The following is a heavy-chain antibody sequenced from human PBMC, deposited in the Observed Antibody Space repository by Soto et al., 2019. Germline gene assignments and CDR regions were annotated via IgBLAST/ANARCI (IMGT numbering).Heavy chain of an antibody. CDR1: GYTFTSHG. J-gene: IGHJ6*02. CDR2: ISAYNGNT. V-gene: IGHV1-18*01. Sequence: ASVKVSCKASGYTFTSHGISWVRQAPGQGLEWMGWISAYNGNTNYAQKLQGRVTMTTDTSTSTAYMELRSLRSDDTAVYYCARNCGGDCYSDYGMDVWGQGTTVTVSS. CDR3: ARNCGGDCYSDYGMDV. D-gene: IGHD2-21*02.